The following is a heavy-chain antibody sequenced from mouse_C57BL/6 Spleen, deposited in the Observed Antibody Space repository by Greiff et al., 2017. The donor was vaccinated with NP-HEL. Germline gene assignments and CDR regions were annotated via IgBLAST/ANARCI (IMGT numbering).Heavy chain of an antibody. CDR2: IYPGDGDT. Sequence: VKLMESGAELVKPGASVKISCKASGYAFSSYWMNWVKQRPGKGLEWIGQIYPGDGDTNYNGKFKGKATLTADKSSSTAYMQLSSLTSEDSAVYFCARGDYYYGSTDYWGQGTTLTVSS. D-gene: IGHD1-1*01. V-gene: IGHV1-80*01. CDR1: GYAFSSYW. CDR3: ARGDYYYGSTDY. J-gene: IGHJ2*01.